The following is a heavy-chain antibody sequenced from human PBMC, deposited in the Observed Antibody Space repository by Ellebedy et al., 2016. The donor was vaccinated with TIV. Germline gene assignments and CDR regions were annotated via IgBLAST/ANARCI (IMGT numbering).Heavy chain of an antibody. CDR2: IFPGDSQT. D-gene: IGHD2-2*01. V-gene: IGHV5-51*01. Sequence: GESLKISCQASGYRFTSFWIGWVRQLPGRGLEWMGIIFPGDSQTRYSPSFQGQVTISADKSISTAYLQWSSLKASDTAMYFCARHYCSSTSCYGTNYYYGMDVWGQGTTVTVSS. J-gene: IGHJ6*02. CDR1: GYRFTSFW. CDR3: ARHYCSSTSCYGTNYYYGMDV.